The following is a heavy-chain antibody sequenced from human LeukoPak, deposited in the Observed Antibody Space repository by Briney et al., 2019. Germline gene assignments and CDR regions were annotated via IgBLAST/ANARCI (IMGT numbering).Heavy chain of an antibody. V-gene: IGHV1-46*01. CDR2: INPSGGST. D-gene: IGHD2-15*01. CDR1: GYTFTSYG. J-gene: IGHJ5*02. Sequence: ASVKVSCKASGYTFTSYGISWVRQAPGQGLEWMGIINPSGGSTSYAQKFQGRVTMTRDTSTSTVYMELSSLRSEDTAVYYCAREYIVVVVAATGFDPWGQGTLVTVSS. CDR3: AREYIVVVVAATGFDP.